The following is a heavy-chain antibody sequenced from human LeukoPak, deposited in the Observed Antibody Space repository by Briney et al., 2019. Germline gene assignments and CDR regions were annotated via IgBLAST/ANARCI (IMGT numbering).Heavy chain of an antibody. Sequence: SETLSLTCAVYGGSFSGYYWSWIRQPPGKGLEWIGEINHSGSTNYNPSLKSRVTISVDTSKNQFSLKLSSVTAADTAVYYCARGRHSGDYAIDHWGQGTLVTVSS. J-gene: IGHJ4*02. CDR1: GGSFSGYY. CDR2: INHSGST. CDR3: ARGRHSGDYAIDH. D-gene: IGHD4-17*01. V-gene: IGHV4-34*01.